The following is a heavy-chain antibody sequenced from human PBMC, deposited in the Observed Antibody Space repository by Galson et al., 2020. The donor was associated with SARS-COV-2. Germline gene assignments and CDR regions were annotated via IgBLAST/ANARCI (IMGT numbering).Heavy chain of an antibody. Sequence: SETLSLTCTVSGGSISSSRYYWGWIRQPPGKGLEWIGSIYYSGSTYYNPSLKSRVTISVDTSKNQFSLKLSSVTAADTAVYYCARRDIVAGLYWGQGTLVTVSS. D-gene: IGHD5-12*01. CDR2: IYYSGST. V-gene: IGHV4-39*01. CDR1: GGSISSSRYY. J-gene: IGHJ4*02. CDR3: ARRDIVAGLY.